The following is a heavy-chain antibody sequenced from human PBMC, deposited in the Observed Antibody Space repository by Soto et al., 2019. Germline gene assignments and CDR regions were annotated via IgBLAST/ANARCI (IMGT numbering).Heavy chain of an antibody. CDR2: IYYSGST. Sequence: SETLSLTCTVSGGSISSYYWSWIRQPPGKGLEWIGYIYYSGSTNYNPSLKSRVTISVDTSKSQFSLKLSSVTAADTAVYYCARLRGCSSTSCYALDYYYYYYMDVWGKGTTVTVSS. CDR3: ARLRGCSSTSCYALDYYYYYYMDV. V-gene: IGHV4-59*08. D-gene: IGHD2-2*01. J-gene: IGHJ6*03. CDR1: GGSISSYY.